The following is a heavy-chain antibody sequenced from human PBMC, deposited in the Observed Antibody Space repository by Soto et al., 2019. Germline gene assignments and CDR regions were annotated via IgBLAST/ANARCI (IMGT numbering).Heavy chain of an antibody. Sequence: GGSLRLSCVAPGFTFSSYSMVWVRQAPGKGLEWISYIFVTSTTIYYADSVKGRFTVSRDNAQNSLFLLMNSLRAEDTAVYYCARHRAWAFYYRCRGSLVTGSS. CDR1: GFTFSSYS. D-gene: IGHD7-27*01. CDR2: IFVTSTTI. CDR3: ARHRAWAFYY. J-gene: IGHJ4*02. V-gene: IGHV3-48*04.